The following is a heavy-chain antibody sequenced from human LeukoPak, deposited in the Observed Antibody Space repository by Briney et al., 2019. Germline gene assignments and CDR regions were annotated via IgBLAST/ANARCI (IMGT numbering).Heavy chain of an antibody. CDR3: ARHGYSGYEPLLYHHYYMDV. J-gene: IGHJ6*03. CDR2: IYYSGST. Sequence: SETLSLTCTVSGGSISSSSYYWGWIRQPPGKGLEWIGSIYYSGSTNYNPSLKSRVTISVDTSKNQSSLKLSSVTAADTAIYYCARHGYSGYEPLLYHHYYMDVWGKGATVTVSS. CDR1: GGSISSSSYY. D-gene: IGHD5-12*01. V-gene: IGHV4-39*01.